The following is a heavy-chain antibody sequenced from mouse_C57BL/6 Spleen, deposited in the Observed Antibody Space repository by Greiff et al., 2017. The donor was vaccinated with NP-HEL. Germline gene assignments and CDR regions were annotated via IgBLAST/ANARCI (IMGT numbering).Heavy chain of an antibody. D-gene: IGHD2-13*01. V-gene: IGHV1-80*01. CDR2: IYPGDGDT. J-gene: IGHJ2*01. CDR3: ARSRLQPPFDY. CDR1: GYAFSSYW. Sequence: VKLMESGAELVKPGASVKISCKASGYAFSSYWMNWVKQRPGKGLEWIGQIYPGDGDTNYNGKFKGKATLTADKSSSTAYMQLSSLTSEDSAVYFCARSRLQPPFDYWGQGTTLTVSS.